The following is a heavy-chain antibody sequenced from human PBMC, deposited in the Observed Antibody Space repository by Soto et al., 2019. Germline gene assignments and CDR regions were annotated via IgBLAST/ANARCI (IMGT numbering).Heavy chain of an antibody. V-gene: IGHV3-7*01. CDR1: GFTFSNAW. J-gene: IGHJ5*02. D-gene: IGHD4-17*01. CDR2: IKEEGSEI. CDR3: ASPRAVTSGWDR. Sequence: EVQLVESGGGLVKPGGSLRLSCAASGFTFSNAWMSWVRQAPGKGLEWVANIKEEGSEIQYVDSVKGRFTISRDTAKNSLYLEMNRLRVEDTAVYYCASPRAVTSGWDRWGQGTLVTVSS.